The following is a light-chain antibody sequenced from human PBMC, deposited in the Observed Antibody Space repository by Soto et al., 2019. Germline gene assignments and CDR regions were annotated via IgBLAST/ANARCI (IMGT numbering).Light chain of an antibody. CDR3: SSYTSSSTLYV. Sequence: QSALTQPASVSGSPGQSITISCTGTSSDVGGYNYVSWYQQHPGKAPKLMIYAVSNRPSGDSNRFSGSKSGNTASLTISGLQAEDEADYYCSSYTSSSTLYVFGTGTKLTVL. CDR1: SSDVGGYNY. CDR2: AVS. V-gene: IGLV2-14*01. J-gene: IGLJ1*01.